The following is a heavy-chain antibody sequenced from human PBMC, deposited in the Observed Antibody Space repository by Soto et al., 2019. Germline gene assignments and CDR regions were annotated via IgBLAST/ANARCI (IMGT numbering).Heavy chain of an antibody. CDR1: GYSFTSYW. Sequence: GESLKISCKGSGYSFTSYWIGWVRQMPGKGLEWMGIIYPGDSDTRYSPSFQGQVTISADKSISTAYLQWSSLKAPDTAMYYCARQDSSSSWNYYYYGMDVWGQGTTVTVSS. J-gene: IGHJ6*02. CDR2: IYPGDSDT. CDR3: ARQDSSSSWNYYYYGMDV. D-gene: IGHD6-6*01. V-gene: IGHV5-51*01.